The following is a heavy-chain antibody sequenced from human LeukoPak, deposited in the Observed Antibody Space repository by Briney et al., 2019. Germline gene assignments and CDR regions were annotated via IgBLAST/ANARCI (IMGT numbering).Heavy chain of an antibody. CDR1: GFTFTSSA. V-gene: IGHV1-58*02. CDR3: ARDPETMVRGVQNDY. J-gene: IGHJ4*02. Sequence: LEASVKVSCKASGFTFTSSAMQWVRQARGQRLEWIGWIVVGSGNTNYAQKFQERVTITRDMSTSTAYMELSRLRSDDTAVYYCARDPETMVRGVQNDYWGQGTLVTVSS. D-gene: IGHD3-10*01. CDR2: IVVGSGNT.